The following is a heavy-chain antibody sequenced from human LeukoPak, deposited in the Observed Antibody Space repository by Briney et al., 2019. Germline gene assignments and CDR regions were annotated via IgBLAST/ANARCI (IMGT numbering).Heavy chain of an antibody. Sequence: ASVKVFCKASGGTFISYSISWVRQAPGQGLEGMGRIIPILGIANYAQKFQGRVTITADKSTSTAYMELSSLRSEDTAVYYCARGSSLAATPVYWGQGTLVTVSS. CDR1: GGTFISYS. V-gene: IGHV1-69*04. CDR3: ARGSSLAATPVY. D-gene: IGHD2-15*01. J-gene: IGHJ4*02. CDR2: IIPILGIA.